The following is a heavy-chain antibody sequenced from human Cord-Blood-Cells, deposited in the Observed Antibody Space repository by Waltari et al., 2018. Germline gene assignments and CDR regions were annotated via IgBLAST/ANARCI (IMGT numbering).Heavy chain of an antibody. CDR1: GGTFSSYA. CDR2: ILPIFGTA. Sequence: QVQLVQSGAEVKKPGSSVKVSCKASGGTFSSYAISWVRQAPGQGLEWMGGILPIFGTANYAQKFQGAVTITSDESTSPAYMELSSLRSEDTAVYYCARMAVRGVIIKYYYYGMDVWGQGTTVTVSS. J-gene: IGHJ6*02. D-gene: IGHD3-10*01. V-gene: IGHV1-69*01. CDR3: ARMAVRGVIIKYYYYGMDV.